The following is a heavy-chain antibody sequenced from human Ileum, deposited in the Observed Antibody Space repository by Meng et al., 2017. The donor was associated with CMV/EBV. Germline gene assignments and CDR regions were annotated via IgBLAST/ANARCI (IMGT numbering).Heavy chain of an antibody. J-gene: IGHJ4*02. Sequence: GESLKIPCAASGFTVSSNYMSWVRQAPGKGLEWVSVIYSGGNTYYAESVKGRFTISRDNSKNTLYLQMNSVRPEDTAVYYCAREGRGTYGGQYHFDYWGQGTLVTVSS. CDR2: IYSGGNT. CDR3: AREGRGTYGGQYHFDY. V-gene: IGHV3-66*02. CDR1: GFTVSSNY. D-gene: IGHD4/OR15-4a*01.